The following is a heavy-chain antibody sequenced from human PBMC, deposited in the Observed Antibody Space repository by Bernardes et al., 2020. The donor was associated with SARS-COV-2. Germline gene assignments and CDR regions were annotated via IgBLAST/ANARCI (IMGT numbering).Heavy chain of an antibody. CDR2: IYYRGNT. Sequence: SETLSLTCTVSGGAITNANYFWTWIRHVPGQGLEWIGYIYYRGNTAYNPSLKSRLTFSVDTSRNQFSLKLSSVTAADTAVYYCGRDYNYFSGLDVWGQGTAITVSS. CDR1: GGAITNANYF. V-gene: IGHV4-31*03. D-gene: IGHD3-16*01. J-gene: IGHJ6*02. CDR3: GRDYNYFSGLDV.